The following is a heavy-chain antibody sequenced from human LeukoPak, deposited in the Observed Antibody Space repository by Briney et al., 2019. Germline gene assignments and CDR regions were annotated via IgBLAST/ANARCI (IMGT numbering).Heavy chain of an antibody. CDR2: ISSSGSTI. CDR3: ARGRIAAAGTGHAFDY. Sequence: SGGSLRLSCAASGFTFSSYSMNWVRQAPGKGLEWVSFISSSGSTIYYADSVKGRFTISRDNAKNSLYLQMISLRAEDTAVYYCARGRIAAAGTGHAFDYWGQGTLVTVSS. CDR1: GFTFSSYS. J-gene: IGHJ4*02. D-gene: IGHD6-13*01. V-gene: IGHV3-48*01.